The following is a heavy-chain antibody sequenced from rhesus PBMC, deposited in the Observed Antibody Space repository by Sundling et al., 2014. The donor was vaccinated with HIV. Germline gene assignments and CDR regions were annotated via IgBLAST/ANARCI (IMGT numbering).Heavy chain of an antibody. V-gene: IGHV4-65*02. D-gene: IGHD3-28*01. J-gene: IGHJ4*01. Sequence: QVQLQESGPGLVKPSETLSLTCAVSGGSVSSSHWWNWIRQPPGKGLEWIGHIGGSSGRTYYNPSLKSRVTISKDTSKNQFSLKLSSVTAADTAVFYCARGLFSGYYGGGIDYWGQGVLVTVSS. CDR2: IGGSSGRT. CDR3: ARGLFSGYYGGGIDY. CDR1: GGSVSSSHW.